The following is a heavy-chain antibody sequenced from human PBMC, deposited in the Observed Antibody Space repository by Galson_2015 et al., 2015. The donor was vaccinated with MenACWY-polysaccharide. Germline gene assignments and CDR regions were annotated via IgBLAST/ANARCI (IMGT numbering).Heavy chain of an antibody. V-gene: IGHV3-7*01. J-gene: IGHJ6*02. CDR3: ARVGGGYSYGYYYYGMDV. CDR1: GFAFSSSW. CDR2: IKQDGSEK. Sequence: SLRLSCAASGFAFSSSWMSWVRQAPGRGLEWVANIKQDGSEKYYVDSVKGRFTISRDNAKNSLYLQMNSLRAEDTAVYYCARVGGGYSYGYYYYGMDVWGQGTTVTVSS. D-gene: IGHD5-18*01.